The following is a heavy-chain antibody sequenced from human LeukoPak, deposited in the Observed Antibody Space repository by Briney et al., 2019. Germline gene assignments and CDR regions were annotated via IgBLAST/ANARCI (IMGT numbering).Heavy chain of an antibody. CDR2: ISGSGGST. CDR3: AKGSSSWTYYYYGMDV. Sequence: GGSLRLSCTGSGFSFGDYAMNWVRQAPGKGLEWVSAISGSGGSTYYADSVKGRFTISRDNSKNTLYLQMNSLRAEDTAVYYCAKGSSSWTYYYYGMDVWGQGTTVTVSS. CDR1: GFSFGDYA. J-gene: IGHJ6*02. V-gene: IGHV3-23*01. D-gene: IGHD6-13*01.